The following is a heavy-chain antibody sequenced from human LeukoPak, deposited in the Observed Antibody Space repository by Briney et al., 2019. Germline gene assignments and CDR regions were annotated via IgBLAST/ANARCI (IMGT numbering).Heavy chain of an antibody. CDR2: ISYDGSDK. D-gene: IGHD5-24*01. Sequence: GGSLRLSCAASGFTFSNYAMHWVRQAPGKGLEWVAVISYDGSDKYYADSAKGRFTISRDDSKSTLYVQMNSLRAEDTAVYYCARPRDGYTRGAFDYWGQGTLVTVSS. CDR1: GFTFSNYA. J-gene: IGHJ4*02. V-gene: IGHV3-30-3*01. CDR3: ARPRDGYTRGAFDY.